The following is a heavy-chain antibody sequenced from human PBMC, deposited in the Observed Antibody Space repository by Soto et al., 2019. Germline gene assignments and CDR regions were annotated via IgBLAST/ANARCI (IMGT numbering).Heavy chain of an antibody. CDR1: GFTFSSYA. Sequence: PGGSLRLSCAASGFTFSSYAMSWVRQSSGKGLEWVSAISGSGGSTYYADSVKGRFTISRDNSKNTLYLQMNSLRAEDTAVYYCAKAGHCIVVVPAATEDYYYMDVWGKGTTVT. V-gene: IGHV3-23*01. D-gene: IGHD2-2*01. J-gene: IGHJ6*03. CDR2: ISGSGGST. CDR3: AKAGHCIVVVPAATEDYYYMDV.